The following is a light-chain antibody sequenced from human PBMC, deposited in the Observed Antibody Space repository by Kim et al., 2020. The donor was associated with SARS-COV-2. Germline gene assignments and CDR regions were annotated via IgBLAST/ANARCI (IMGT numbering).Light chain of an antibody. Sequence: SASVGDRVTITCRASQSMSSYLNWYQQKPGKAPKLLIYAASSLQSGVPSRFSGSGSGTDFTLTISSLQPEDFATYYCQQSYSTPRTFGQGTKLEIK. CDR2: AAS. J-gene: IGKJ2*01. CDR1: QSMSSY. V-gene: IGKV1-39*01. CDR3: QQSYSTPRT.